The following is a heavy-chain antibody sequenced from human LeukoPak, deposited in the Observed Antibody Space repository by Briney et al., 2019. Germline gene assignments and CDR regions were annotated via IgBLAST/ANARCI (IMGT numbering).Heavy chain of an antibody. CDR1: GYTFTSYY. J-gene: IGHJ6*03. CDR3: ARGGEVLWFGELFLHYYYYMDV. CDR2: INPSGGST. Sequence: GASVKVSCKASGYTFTSYYMHWVRQAPGQGLEWMGIINPSGGSTSYAQKFQGRVTMTRDTSTSTVYMELSSLRSEDTAVYYCARGGEVLWFGELFLHYYYYMDVWGKGTTVTISS. D-gene: IGHD3-10*01. V-gene: IGHV1-46*01.